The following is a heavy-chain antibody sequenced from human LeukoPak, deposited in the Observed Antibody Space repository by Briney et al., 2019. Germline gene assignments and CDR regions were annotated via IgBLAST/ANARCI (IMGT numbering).Heavy chain of an antibody. CDR3: ARGLSVRGVTDHNWFDP. D-gene: IGHD3-10*01. J-gene: IGHJ5*02. CDR1: GYTFTGYY. CDR2: INPNSGGT. V-gene: IGHV1-2*02. Sequence: ASVKVSCKASGYTFTGYYMHWVRQAPGQGLEWMGWINPNSGGTNYAQKFQGRVTMTRDTSISTAYMELSRLRSDDTAVYYCARGLSVRGVTDHNWFDPWGQGTLVTVSS.